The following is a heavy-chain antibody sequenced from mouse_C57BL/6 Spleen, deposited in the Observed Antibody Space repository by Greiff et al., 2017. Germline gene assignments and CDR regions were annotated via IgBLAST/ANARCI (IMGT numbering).Heavy chain of an antibody. Sequence: VQLQQSGPELVKPGASVKISCKASGYTFTDYYMNWVKQSPGKSLEWIGDINPNNGGTSYNQKFKGKATLTVDKSSSTACMELRSLTSEDSAVYYCEARVTRSWYFDVWGTGTTVTVSS. CDR2: INPNNGGT. V-gene: IGHV1-26*01. D-gene: IGHD2-3*01. CDR1: GYTFTDYY. CDR3: EARVTRSWYFDV. J-gene: IGHJ1*03.